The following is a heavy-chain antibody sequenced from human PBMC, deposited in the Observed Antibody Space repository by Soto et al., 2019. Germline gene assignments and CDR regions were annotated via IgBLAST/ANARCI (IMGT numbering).Heavy chain of an antibody. CDR1: GVTFSGYA. J-gene: IGHJ3*02. D-gene: IGHD3-16*01. CDR3: ATRHDYGGNLEAFDI. CDR2: ISGTGGNT. Sequence: EVQLLESGGGLVQPGGSLRLSCTASGVTFSGYAMSWVRQALGKGLEWVSAISGTGGNTYYADSVKGRFTISRDNSESTLFLQMHSLRADDTAVYNCATRHDYGGNLEAFDIWGQGTTVAVSS. V-gene: IGHV3-23*01.